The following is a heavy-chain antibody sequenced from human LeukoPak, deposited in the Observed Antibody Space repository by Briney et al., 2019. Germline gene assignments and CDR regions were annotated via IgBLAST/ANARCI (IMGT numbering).Heavy chain of an antibody. CDR1: GYAFTGYY. CDR3: AREGKFPIFRVVPGDLDS. J-gene: IGHJ4*02. D-gene: IGHD3-3*01. Sequence: GASVKVSCKASGYAFTGYYMHWVRQAPGQGLEWMGWINPNSGDTKNTQDFQGRVTMTRDTSISTAYMELTSLRSDDTAVYYCAREGKFPIFRVVPGDLDSWGQGTLVTVSS. V-gene: IGHV1-2*02. CDR2: INPNSGDT.